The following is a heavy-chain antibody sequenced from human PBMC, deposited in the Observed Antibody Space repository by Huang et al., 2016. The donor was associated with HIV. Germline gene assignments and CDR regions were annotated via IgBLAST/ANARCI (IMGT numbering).Heavy chain of an antibody. D-gene: IGHD6-13*01. Sequence: EVQLVESGGGLVQPGGSLRLSCAASGFTLRSFGMNWVRRAPGKGLWCVSYISSSSSTIYYADSVKGRFTISRDNAKNSLYLQMNSLRAEDTAVYYCARGIAAAGSSDYWGQGTLVTVSS. J-gene: IGHJ4*02. CDR2: ISSSSSTI. CDR1: GFTLRSFG. V-gene: IGHV3-48*01. CDR3: ARGIAAAGSSDY.